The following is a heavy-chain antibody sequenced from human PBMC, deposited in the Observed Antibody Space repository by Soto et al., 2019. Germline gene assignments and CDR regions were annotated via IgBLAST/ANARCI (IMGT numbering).Heavy chain of an antibody. CDR2: INTSGST. D-gene: IGHD2-2*01. Sequence: QVQLQQWGAGLLKPSETLSLTCAVYGGSFSGYYWSWIRQPPGKGREWIGEINTSGSTNYNPSLRSRVTISVDTPKNQFSLELSSVTAADTAVYYCARAHCSSSSCSYSFDYWGQGTLVTVSS. J-gene: IGHJ4*02. CDR3: ARAHCSSSSCSYSFDY. V-gene: IGHV4-34*01. CDR1: GGSFSGYY.